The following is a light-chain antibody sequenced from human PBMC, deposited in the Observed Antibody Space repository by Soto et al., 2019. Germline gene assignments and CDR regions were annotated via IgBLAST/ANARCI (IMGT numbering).Light chain of an antibody. Sequence: EIVLTQSPGTLSLSPGERATLSCRASQSVSNNYLAWYQQKPGKAPRLLIYGASNRATGIPARFSGSGSGTDFTLTISSLEPEDFAVYYCQQYGSSGTFGQGTKVDIK. CDR1: QSVSNNY. CDR3: QQYGSSGT. V-gene: IGKV3-20*01. CDR2: GAS. J-gene: IGKJ1*01.